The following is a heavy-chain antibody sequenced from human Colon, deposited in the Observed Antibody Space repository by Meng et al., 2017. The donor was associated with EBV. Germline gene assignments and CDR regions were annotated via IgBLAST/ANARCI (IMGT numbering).Heavy chain of an antibody. CDR2: INTHTGNP. Sequence: QVQLVQSGSELKKPGASVKASCKASGYTFINYAINWVRQAPGQGFEWMGWINTHTGNPTYGQGFTGRFVLSSDTSVSTANLQISSLKAEDTAVYYCARGGPYPDSSGFHWYFDLWGRGTLVTVSS. J-gene: IGHJ2*01. D-gene: IGHD3-22*01. CDR1: GYTFINYA. CDR3: ARGGPYPDSSGFHWYFDL. V-gene: IGHV7-4-1*02.